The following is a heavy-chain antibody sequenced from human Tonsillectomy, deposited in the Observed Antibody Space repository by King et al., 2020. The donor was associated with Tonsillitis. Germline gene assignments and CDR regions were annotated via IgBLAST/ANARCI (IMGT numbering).Heavy chain of an antibody. V-gene: IGHV3-30*04. Sequence: HVQLVESGGGVVQPGRSLRLSCAASGFTFSSYAMHWVRQAPGKGLEWVAVISYDGSNKYYADSVKGRFTISRDNSKNTLYLQMNSLRAEDTAVYYCAGEGPSDYGDYLYYYYYGMDVWGQGTTVTVSS. CDR1: GFTFSSYA. CDR3: AGEGPSDYGDYLYYYYYGMDV. D-gene: IGHD4-17*01. J-gene: IGHJ6*02. CDR2: ISYDGSNK.